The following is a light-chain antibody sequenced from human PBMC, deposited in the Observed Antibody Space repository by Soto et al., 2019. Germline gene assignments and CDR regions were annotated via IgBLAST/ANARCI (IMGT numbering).Light chain of an antibody. CDR2: EVS. Sequence: QSALTQPASVSGSPGQSITISCTGTRSDVGGYNYVSWYQHHPGKVPKLMIYEVSNRPLGISNRFSGSKSGNTASLTISGLQSEDEADYYCSSYTTSYTQVFGGGTKLTVL. J-gene: IGLJ2*01. CDR1: RSDVGGYNY. CDR3: SSYTTSYTQV. V-gene: IGLV2-14*01.